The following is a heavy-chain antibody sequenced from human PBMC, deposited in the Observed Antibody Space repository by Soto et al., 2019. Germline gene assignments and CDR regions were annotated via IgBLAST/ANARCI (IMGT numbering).Heavy chain of an antibody. Sequence: PSETLSLTCTVSGGSISSYYWSWIRQPPGKGLEWIGYIYYSGSTNYNPSLKSRVTISVDTSKNQFSLKLSSVTAADTAVYYCARDQYSSSSEYNCFDPWGQGTLVTVSS. CDR3: ARDQYSSSSEYNCFDP. CDR2: IYYSGST. J-gene: IGHJ5*02. V-gene: IGHV4-59*01. D-gene: IGHD6-6*01. CDR1: GGSISSYY.